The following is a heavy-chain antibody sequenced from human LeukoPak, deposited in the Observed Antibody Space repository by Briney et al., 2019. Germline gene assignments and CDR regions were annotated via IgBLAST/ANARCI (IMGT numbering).Heavy chain of an antibody. V-gene: IGHV3-30*18. D-gene: IGHD4-23*01. CDR1: GFTFSSYG. CDR3: AKDRYGGKSAPDS. CDR2: ISFDGGFK. Sequence: GGSLRLSCAAAGFTFSSYGIHWVRQAPGKGLEWVAMISFDGGFKFYGDSVKGRFTISGDNSKNTLFLQMNSLRAEDTAVYYCAKDRYGGKSAPDSWGQGTLVTVSS. J-gene: IGHJ4*02.